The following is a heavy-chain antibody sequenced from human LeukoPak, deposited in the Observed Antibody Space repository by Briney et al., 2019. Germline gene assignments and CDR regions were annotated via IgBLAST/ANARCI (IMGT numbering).Heavy chain of an antibody. Sequence: TPSETLSLTCTVSRASISDNYWSWSRQPAGKALEWIGRTYTSGDTNYNPSLKSRASVSVDKSKNQFYLSLRYVTAADTAVYYCTIGGASGSLAHWGPGTLVTVSS. V-gene: IGHV4-4*07. J-gene: IGHJ4*02. CDR3: TIGGASGSLAH. CDR1: RASISDNY. CDR2: TYTSGDT. D-gene: IGHD6-13*01.